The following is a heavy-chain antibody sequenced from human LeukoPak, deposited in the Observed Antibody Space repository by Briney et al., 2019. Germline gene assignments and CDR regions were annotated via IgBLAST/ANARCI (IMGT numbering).Heavy chain of an antibody. CDR1: VGTFSSYS. Sequence: SVKVSCKASVGTFSSYSISWVRQAPGHALEWIGGIIPIFGTAKYTQKFQGRVTITADKSRSTAYMELSSLRSEDTAVYYCARTQFPMWYFDYWGQGTLVTVSS. D-gene: IGHD2-21*01. CDR3: ARTQFPMWYFDY. V-gene: IGHV1-69*06. CDR2: IIPIFGTA. J-gene: IGHJ4*02.